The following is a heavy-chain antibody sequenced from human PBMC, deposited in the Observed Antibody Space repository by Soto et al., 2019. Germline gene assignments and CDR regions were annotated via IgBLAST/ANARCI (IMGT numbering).Heavy chain of an antibody. D-gene: IGHD5-12*01. CDR3: ASFSVASDAFDI. CDR1: GGSISSGDYY. J-gene: IGHJ3*02. V-gene: IGHV4-61*08. Sequence: SETLSLTCTVSGGSISSGDYYWSWIRQPPGKGLEWIGYIYYSGSTNYNPSLKSRVPISVDKSKNQFSLKVRSVTAADTAMYYCASFSVASDAFDIWGQGTMVTVSS. CDR2: IYYSGST.